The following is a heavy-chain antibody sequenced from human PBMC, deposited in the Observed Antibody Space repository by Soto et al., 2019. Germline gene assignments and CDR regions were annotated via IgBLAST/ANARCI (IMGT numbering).Heavy chain of an antibody. CDR3: TTGGLITMVRGVIDY. V-gene: IGHV3-15*01. CDR2: IKSKTDGGTT. J-gene: IGHJ4*02. D-gene: IGHD3-10*01. CDR1: GFTFSNAW. Sequence: GGSLRLSCAASGFTFSNAWVSWVRQAPGKGLEWVGRIKSKTDGGTTDYAAPVKGRFTISRDDSKNTLYLQMNSLKTEDTAVYYCTTGGLITMVRGVIDYWGQGTLVTVSS.